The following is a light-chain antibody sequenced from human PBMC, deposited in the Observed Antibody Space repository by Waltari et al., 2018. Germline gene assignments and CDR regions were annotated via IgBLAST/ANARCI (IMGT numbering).Light chain of an antibody. CDR1: QGISSS. Sequence: EIVLTQSPATLSLSPGERATLSCRASQGISSSLAWYQQTPGQAPRLLIYNASNRATGIPARFSGSGSGTDFSLTISSLDPEDFAVYYCQQRSSWPRTFGQGTKVEI. J-gene: IGKJ1*01. CDR3: QQRSSWPRT. CDR2: NAS. V-gene: IGKV3-11*01.